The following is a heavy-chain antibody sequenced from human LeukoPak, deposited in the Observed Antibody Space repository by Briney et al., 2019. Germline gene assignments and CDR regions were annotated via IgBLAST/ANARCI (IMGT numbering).Heavy chain of an antibody. CDR2: IYPGDSDT. J-gene: IGHJ4*02. CDR1: GYSFTSYW. Sequence: GESLKISCKGSGYSFTSYWIGWVRQLPGKGLEWMGIIYPGDSDTRYSPSFQGQVTISADKSISTAYLQWSSLKASDTAMYYCARRYYGSGSYYYFDYWGQGTLVTVSS. CDR3: ARRYYGSGSYYYFDY. V-gene: IGHV5-51*01. D-gene: IGHD3-10*01.